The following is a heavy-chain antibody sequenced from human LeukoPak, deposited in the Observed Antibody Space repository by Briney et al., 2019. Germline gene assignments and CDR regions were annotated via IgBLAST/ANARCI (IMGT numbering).Heavy chain of an antibody. CDR1: GFTFSSYW. J-gene: IGHJ6*02. CDR3: AREEYYGSGSFFYYYYYGMDV. Sequence: PGGSLRLSCAASGFTFSSYWMHWVRQAPGKGLVWVSRNNSDGSSTSYADSVKGRFTISRDNAKNTLYLQMNSLRAEDTAVYYCAREEYYGSGSFFYYYYYGMDVWGQGTTVTVSS. V-gene: IGHV3-74*01. CDR2: NNSDGSST. D-gene: IGHD3-10*01.